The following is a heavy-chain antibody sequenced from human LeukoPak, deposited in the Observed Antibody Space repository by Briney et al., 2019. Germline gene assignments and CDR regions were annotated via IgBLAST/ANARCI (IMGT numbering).Heavy chain of an antibody. D-gene: IGHD2-8*02. CDR2: IYYTGST. CDR3: ARALGTGLVDY. Sequence: PSETLSLTCSASGGSISYYWVWIRQLPGKGLEWIGSIYYTGSTYYNPSLKSRVTLSLDTSNKRFSLKLNSVTAADTAVYYCARALGTGLVDYWGQGTLVTVSS. J-gene: IGHJ4*02. CDR1: GGSISYY. V-gene: IGHV4-39*07.